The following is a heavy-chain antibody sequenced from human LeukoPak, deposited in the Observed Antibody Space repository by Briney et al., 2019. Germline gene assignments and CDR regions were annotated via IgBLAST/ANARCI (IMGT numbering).Heavy chain of an antibody. Sequence: GGSLRLSRAAPGFPSSNYWMNWVRQAPGNALERVAYIRKDGGETYYVDSVKGRFTISRDNAKNSLYLQMNSLRAEDTAVYYCARHTSGQPFDYWGQGTLVTVSS. V-gene: IGHV3-7*03. J-gene: IGHJ4*02. CDR3: ARHTSGQPFDY. CDR2: IRKDGGET. D-gene: IGHD6-19*01. CDR1: GFPSSNYW.